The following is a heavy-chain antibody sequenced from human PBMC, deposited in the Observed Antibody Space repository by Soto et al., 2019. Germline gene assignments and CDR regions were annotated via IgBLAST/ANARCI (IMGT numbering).Heavy chain of an antibody. V-gene: IGHV1-69*01. J-gene: IGHJ4*02. CDR2: ITPTLNIA. CDR3: SRGDYSGSNTSSFDY. CDR1: VGTFSSYT. D-gene: IGHD1-26*01. Sequence: QLQLVQSGAAVREPGSSVNVSCKASVGTFSSYTVIWVRQAPGQGLEWMGGITPTLNIAKYEEKVQGRVTITADASTSTVNMHLSSLRSEDTAVYFCSRGDYSGSNTSSFDYWGQGTLVAVSS.